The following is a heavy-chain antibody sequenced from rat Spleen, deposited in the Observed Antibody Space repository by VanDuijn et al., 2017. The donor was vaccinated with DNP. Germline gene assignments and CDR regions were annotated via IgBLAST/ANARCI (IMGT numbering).Heavy chain of an antibody. CDR3: ARDDDDDGYYHCFDY. V-gene: IGHV5-25*01. CDR1: GFTFKRSY. CDR2: ISASDART. J-gene: IGHJ2*01. Sequence: EVQLVESGGGPVQPGRSLTLSCVASGFTFKRSYMAWVRQAPERGLEWVATISASDARTYFPYSGKGRFTITRANAKSSLYLQMNSLKSEDTATYYCARDDDDDGYYHCFDYWGQGVMVTVSS. D-gene: IGHD1-12*03.